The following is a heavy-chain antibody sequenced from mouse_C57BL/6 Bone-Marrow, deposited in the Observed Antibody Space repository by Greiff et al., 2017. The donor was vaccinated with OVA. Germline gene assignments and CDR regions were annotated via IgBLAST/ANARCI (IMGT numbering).Heavy chain of an antibody. V-gene: IGHV1-72*01. CDR3: ARYPYSNYDWYFGV. CDR2: IDPNSGGT. Sequence: QVQLQQPGAELVKPGASVKLSCKASGYTFTSYWMHWVKQRPGRGLEWIGRIDPNSGGTTYNEKFKSKATLTVDQPSSTAYMQLSSRTSEDAAVYYCARYPYSNYDWYFGVWGTGATVTVSS. CDR1: GYTFTSYW. J-gene: IGHJ1*03. D-gene: IGHD2-5*01.